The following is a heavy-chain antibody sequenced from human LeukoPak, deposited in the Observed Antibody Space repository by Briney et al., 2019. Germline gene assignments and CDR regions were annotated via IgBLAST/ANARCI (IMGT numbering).Heavy chain of an antibody. CDR3: ARHRIAARGSFDY. V-gene: IGHV4-39*01. D-gene: IGHD6-6*01. CDR2: IYYSGRT. J-gene: IGHJ4*02. CDR1: GGSIGSSYYY. Sequence: SETLSLTCTVSGGSIGSSYYYWGWIRQPPGRGLEWIGSIYYSGRTYYTPSRKSRVTISEDTSKNQFSLKLNSVTAADTAVYYCARHRIAARGSFDYWGQGTLVTVSS.